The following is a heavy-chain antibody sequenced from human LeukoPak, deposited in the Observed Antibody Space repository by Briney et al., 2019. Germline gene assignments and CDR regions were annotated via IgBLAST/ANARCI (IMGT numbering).Heavy chain of an antibody. V-gene: IGHV1-46*01. Sequence: ASVKVSCKASGCTFTSYYIHWVRQAPGQGLEWMGIINPSGGSTSYAQKFQGRVTLTRDTSTSTVYMELSSLRSEDSALYYCARRSSRWYGNYFFDYWGQGTLVTVSS. J-gene: IGHJ4*02. D-gene: IGHD6-13*01. CDR2: INPSGGST. CDR3: ARRSSRWYGNYFFDY. CDR1: GCTFTSYY.